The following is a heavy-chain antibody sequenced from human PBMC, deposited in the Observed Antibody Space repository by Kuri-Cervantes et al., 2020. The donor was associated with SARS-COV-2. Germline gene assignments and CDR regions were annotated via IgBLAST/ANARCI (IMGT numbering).Heavy chain of an antibody. Sequence: GESLKISCAASGFTFSGHWMHWVRQAPGKGLVWVSRINPDGSYTNNADSVKGRFTLSRDNAKNMLFLQMNSLRAEDTAVYYCARVVHSRGWPHFDYWGQGTPVTVSS. V-gene: IGHV3-74*01. CDR3: ARVVHSRGWPHFDY. J-gene: IGHJ4*02. CDR2: INPDGSYT. CDR1: GFTFSGHW. D-gene: IGHD6-19*01.